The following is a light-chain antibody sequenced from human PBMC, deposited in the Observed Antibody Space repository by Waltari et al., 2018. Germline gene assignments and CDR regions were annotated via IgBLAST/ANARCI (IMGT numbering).Light chain of an antibody. CDR1: TSNIGAGYD. J-gene: IGLJ1*01. V-gene: IGLV1-40*01. CDR3: QSYDSSLSAFV. CDR2: GNI. Sequence: QSVLTQPPSVSGAPGQRVTVPCTGSTSNIGAGYDVHWYKQLPGSAPKLVIFGNINRPSGVPDRLSGSKSATSASLAITGLQAEDEADYYGQSYDSSLSAFVFGTGTKVTVL.